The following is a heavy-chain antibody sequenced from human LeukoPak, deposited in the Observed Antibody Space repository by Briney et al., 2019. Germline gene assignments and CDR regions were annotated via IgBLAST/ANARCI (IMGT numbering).Heavy chain of an antibody. J-gene: IGHJ4*02. CDR1: GFTLRSHW. CDR3: ARDSSYSSGWFPLFDY. V-gene: IGHV3-74*01. CDR2: INSDGSSR. Sequence: GGSLRLSCAASGFTLRSHWMHWVRQAPGKGLVWVSRINSDGSSRSYADSVKGRFIISRDNAKNTLYLQMNSLRAEDTAVYYCARDSSYSSGWFPLFDYWGQGTLVTVSS. D-gene: IGHD6-19*01.